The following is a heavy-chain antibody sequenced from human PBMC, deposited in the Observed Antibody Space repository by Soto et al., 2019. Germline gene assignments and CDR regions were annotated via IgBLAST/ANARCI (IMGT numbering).Heavy chain of an antibody. Sequence: SETLSLTCTVSGGSISSYYWSWIRQPPGKGLEWIGYIYYSGSTNYNPSLKSRVTISVDTSKNQFSLKLSSVTAADTAVYYCARGLAVAGENWFDPWGQGTLVTVSS. CDR2: IYYSGST. D-gene: IGHD6-19*01. CDR3: ARGLAVAGENWFDP. CDR1: GGSISSYY. J-gene: IGHJ5*02. V-gene: IGHV4-59*01.